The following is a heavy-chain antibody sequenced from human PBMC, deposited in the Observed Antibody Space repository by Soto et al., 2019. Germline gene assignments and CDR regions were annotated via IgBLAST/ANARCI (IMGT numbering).Heavy chain of an antibody. CDR2: IYYSGST. V-gene: IGHV4-31*03. Sequence: SETLSLTCTVSGGSISSGGYYWSWIRQHPGKGLEWIGYIYYSGSTHYNPSLKSRVTISVDTSKNQFSLKLISVTVADTAVYYCARDIHYGSVFDYWGQGTLVTVSS. J-gene: IGHJ4*02. CDR3: ARDIHYGSVFDY. D-gene: IGHD3-10*01. CDR1: GGSISSGGYY.